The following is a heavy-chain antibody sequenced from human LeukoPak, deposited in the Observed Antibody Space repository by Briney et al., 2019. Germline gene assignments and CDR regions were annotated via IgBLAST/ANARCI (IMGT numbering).Heavy chain of an antibody. V-gene: IGHV2-5*02. Sequence: ESGPTLVNPTQTLTLTCSFSGFSLSTSTVGVGWISQPPGKALEWLALIHRALDKRYTPSRESPLTITKDTSRNHVVPTMTNRDPVDTATYYCAHATLVYDSSGYYMGWFDPWGQGTLVTVSS. CDR1: GFSLSTSTVG. CDR3: AHATLVYDSSGYYMGWFDP. J-gene: IGHJ5*02. D-gene: IGHD3-22*01. CDR2: IHRALDK.